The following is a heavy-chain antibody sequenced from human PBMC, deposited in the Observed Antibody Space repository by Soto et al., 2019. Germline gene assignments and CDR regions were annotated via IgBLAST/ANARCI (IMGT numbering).Heavy chain of an antibody. J-gene: IGHJ4*02. CDR3: ARGFYDSTGYYDS. D-gene: IGHD3-22*01. CDR1: GGSISSYY. CDR2: IYYGGST. V-gene: IGHV4-59*01. Sequence: SETLSLTCTVSGGSISSYYWSWIRQPPGRGLEWIGYIYYGGSTYYNPSLRSRVTISLDTSKNQFSLKLSSVTAADTAVYYCARGFYDSTGYYDSWGQGTLVTVSS.